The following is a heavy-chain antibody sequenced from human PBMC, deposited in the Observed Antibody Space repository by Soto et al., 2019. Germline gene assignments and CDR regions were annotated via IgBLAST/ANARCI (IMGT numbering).Heavy chain of an antibody. V-gene: IGHV3-33*05. D-gene: IGHD3-16*01. J-gene: IGHJ4*02. CDR1: GFTFRRYV. Sequence: ESGGGVVQPGTSLRLSCVGSGFTFRRYVIHWVRQAPGKGLEWVALTSYDGSNNFYGDSVKGRFTISRHNSRNTVELQMDSLRFEDTALYYCARWGTTGGLDVWGQGTLVYVSS. CDR3: ARWGTTGGLDV. CDR2: TSYDGSNN.